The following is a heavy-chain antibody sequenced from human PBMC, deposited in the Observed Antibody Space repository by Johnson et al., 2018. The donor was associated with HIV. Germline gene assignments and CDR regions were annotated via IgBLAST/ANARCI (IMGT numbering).Heavy chain of an antibody. CDR2: INWNGGSI. Sequence: EVLLLESGGGVVRPGESLRLSCAASGFTFDDYGMSWVRQGPGQGLEWVSGINWNGGSIGYADSVKGRFTISRDNAKNSLYLQMNRLRAEDTALYYCAREFESPETDFWSGDDAFDIWGQGTMVTVSS. D-gene: IGHD3-3*01. CDR1: GFTFDDYG. J-gene: IGHJ3*02. V-gene: IGHV3-20*04. CDR3: AREFESPETDFWSGDDAFDI.